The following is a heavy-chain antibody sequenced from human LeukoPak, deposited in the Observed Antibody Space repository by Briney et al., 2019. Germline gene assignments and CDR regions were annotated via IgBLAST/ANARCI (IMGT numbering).Heavy chain of an antibody. J-gene: IGHJ5*02. CDR3: AREYSSGLSWFDP. V-gene: IGHV4-59*01. D-gene: IGHD6-19*01. CDR1: GGSINNYY. CDR2: IYYNGNT. Sequence: SETLSLTCTLSGGSINNYYWSRIRQPPGKGLEWIGYIYYNGNTNYNPSLKRRVTISVDTSKNQFSLKLSSVTAADTAVYFCAREYSSGLSWFDPWGQGTLVTVSS.